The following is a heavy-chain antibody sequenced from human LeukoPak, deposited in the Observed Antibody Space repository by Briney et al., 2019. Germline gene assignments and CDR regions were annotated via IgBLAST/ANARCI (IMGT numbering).Heavy chain of an antibody. J-gene: IGHJ4*02. CDR1: GNSITSDF. V-gene: IGHV4-59*08. CDR3: ARLDCLSDECYNY. Sequence: PSETLSLTCIVPGNSITSDFWSWIRQSPGKGLEWIGYINYSGRSEYDPSLKSRVTISVDRSRKRVSLKMRSVTAADTAVYYCARLDCLSDECYNYWAVGALVTVSS. CDR2: INYSGRS. D-gene: IGHD2-21*01.